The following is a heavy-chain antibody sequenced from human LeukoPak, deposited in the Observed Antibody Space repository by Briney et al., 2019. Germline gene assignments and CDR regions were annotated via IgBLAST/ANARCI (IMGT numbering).Heavy chain of an antibody. Sequence: SGGSLRLSCAASGFTVSSNYMSWVRQAPGKGLEWVSVIYSGGSTYYADSVKGRLTISRDNSKNTLYPQMNSLRAEDTAVYYCARVSGHYYYYYMDVWGKGTTVTVSS. V-gene: IGHV3-66*02. J-gene: IGHJ6*03. CDR3: ARVSGHYYYYYMDV. CDR1: GFTVSSNY. CDR2: IYSGGST.